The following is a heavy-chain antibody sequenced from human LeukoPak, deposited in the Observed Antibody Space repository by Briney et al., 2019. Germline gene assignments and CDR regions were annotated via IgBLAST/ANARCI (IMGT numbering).Heavy chain of an antibody. CDR2: IRYDGDNK. CDR3: AQDLGQFRCFDY. D-gene: IGHD3-10*01. CDR1: GFTFSSYG. Sequence: GGSLRLSCAASGFTFSSYGMHWVRRAPGKGLEWVAFIRYDGDNKYYADSVKGRFTISRDNSKNTLYLQMNSLRAEDTAVYYCAQDLGQFRCFDYWGQGTLVTVSS. J-gene: IGHJ4*02. V-gene: IGHV3-30*02.